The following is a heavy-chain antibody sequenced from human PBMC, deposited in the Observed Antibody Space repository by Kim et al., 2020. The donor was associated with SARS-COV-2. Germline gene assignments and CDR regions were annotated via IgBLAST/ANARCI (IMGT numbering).Heavy chain of an antibody. CDR3: AKSGGARFGELFLSPWYFDY. CDR2: ISGSGGST. CDR1: GFTFSSYA. Sequence: GSLRLSCAASGFTFSSYAMSWVRQAPGKGLEWVSAISGSGGSTYYADSVKGRFTISRDNSKNTLYLQMNSLRAEDTAVYYCAKSGGARFGELFLSPWYFDYWGQGTLVTVSS. D-gene: IGHD3-10*01. V-gene: IGHV3-23*01. J-gene: IGHJ4*02.